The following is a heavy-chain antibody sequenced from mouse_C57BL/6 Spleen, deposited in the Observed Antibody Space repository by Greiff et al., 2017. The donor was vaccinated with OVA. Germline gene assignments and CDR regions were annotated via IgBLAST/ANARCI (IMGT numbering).Heavy chain of an antibody. CDR1: GYTFTSYW. J-gene: IGHJ3*01. CDR3: APVIDSSGYGAY. D-gene: IGHD3-2*02. Sequence: QVQLQQPGAELVKPGASVKVSCKASGYTFTSYWMHWVKQRPGQGLEWIGRIHPSDSDTNYNQKFKGKATLTVDKSSSTAYMQLSSRTSEDSAVYYCAPVIDSSGYGAYWGQGTLVTVSA. V-gene: IGHV1-74*01. CDR2: IHPSDSDT.